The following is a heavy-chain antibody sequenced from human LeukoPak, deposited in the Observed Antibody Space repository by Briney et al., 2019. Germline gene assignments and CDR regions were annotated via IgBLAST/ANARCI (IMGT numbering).Heavy chain of an antibody. Sequence: GESLKISCKGSGYSFTSYWIGWVRQMPGKGLEWMGIIYPGDTDTRYSPSFQGQVTISADKSISTAYLQWSSLKASDAAMYYCARNRMTYSNYPDYWGQGTLVTVSS. CDR2: IYPGDTDT. D-gene: IGHD4-4*01. J-gene: IGHJ4*02. V-gene: IGHV5-51*01. CDR1: GYSFTSYW. CDR3: ARNRMTYSNYPDY.